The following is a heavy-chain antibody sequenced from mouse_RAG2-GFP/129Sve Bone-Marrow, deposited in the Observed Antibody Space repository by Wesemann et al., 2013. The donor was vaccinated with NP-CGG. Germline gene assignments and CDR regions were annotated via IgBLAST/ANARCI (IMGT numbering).Heavy chain of an antibody. Sequence: EVQLVESGGGLVKPGGSLKLSCAASGFTFSSYAMSWVRQTPEKRLEWVATISSGGSYTYYPDSVKGRFTISRDNAKNTLYLQMSSLRSEDTAMYYCALTDWGQGTLVTVSA. CDR3: ALTD. V-gene: IGHV5-9-3*01. J-gene: IGHJ3*01. CDR1: GFTFSSYA. D-gene: IGHD4-1*01. CDR2: ISSGGSYT.